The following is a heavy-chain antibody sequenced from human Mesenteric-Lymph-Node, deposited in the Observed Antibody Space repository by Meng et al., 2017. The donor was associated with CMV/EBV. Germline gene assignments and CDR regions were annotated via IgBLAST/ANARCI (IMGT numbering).Heavy chain of an antibody. CDR1: GFTFSSYA. CDR3: ARGMTYYYDICFDY. Sequence: GESLKISCAASGFTFSSYAMHWVRQAPGKGLEWVAVISYDGSNKYYADSVKGRFTISRDNSKNTLYLQMNSLRAEDTAVYYCARGMTYYYDICFDYWGQGTLVTVSS. D-gene: IGHD3-22*01. J-gene: IGHJ4*02. V-gene: IGHV3-30-3*01. CDR2: ISYDGSNK.